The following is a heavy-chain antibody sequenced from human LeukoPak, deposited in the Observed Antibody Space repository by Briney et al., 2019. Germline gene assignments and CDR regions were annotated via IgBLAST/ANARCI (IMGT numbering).Heavy chain of an antibody. D-gene: IGHD6-19*01. Sequence: SETLSLTCTVSGGSINNYYWTWIRQPPGKGLEYIGYIFHRGSTNYSPSLKSRITMSVDTSKNQFSLKLSSVTAADTAVYYCASSSGWYEGLRFWGQGTLVTVSS. V-gene: IGHV4-59*01. CDR2: IFHRGST. CDR1: GGSINNYY. CDR3: ASSSGWYEGLRF. J-gene: IGHJ4*02.